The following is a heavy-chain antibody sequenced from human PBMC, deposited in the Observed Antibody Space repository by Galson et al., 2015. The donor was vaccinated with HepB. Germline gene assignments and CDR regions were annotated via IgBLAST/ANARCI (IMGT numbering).Heavy chain of an antibody. CDR2: ISGSGGST. V-gene: IGHV3-23*01. CDR1: GFTFSSYA. J-gene: IGHJ5*02. Sequence: LRLSCAASGFTFSSYAMSWVRQAPGKGLEWVSAISGSGGSTYYADSVKGRFTISRDNSKNTLYLQMNSLRAEDTAVYYCAKVANGVCDDWGQGTLVTVSSGSYYGPWGQGTLVTVSS. D-gene: IGHD2-8*01. CDR3: AKVANGVCDDWGQGTLVTVSSGSYYGP.